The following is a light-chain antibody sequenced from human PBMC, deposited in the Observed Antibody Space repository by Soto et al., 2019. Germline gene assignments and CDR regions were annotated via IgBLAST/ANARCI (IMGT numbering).Light chain of an antibody. J-gene: IGKJ4*01. CDR3: QHLNGYPLT. CDR2: LAS. CDR1: QDIRSY. V-gene: IGKV1-9*01. Sequence: DIQLTQSPSFLSASVGGRVTITCRASQDIRSYLAWYQQKPGKAPNLLIYLASTLQSGVPSRFSGSGSGTEFTLTISSLQPEDFETYYCQHLNGYPLTFGGGTKVDIK.